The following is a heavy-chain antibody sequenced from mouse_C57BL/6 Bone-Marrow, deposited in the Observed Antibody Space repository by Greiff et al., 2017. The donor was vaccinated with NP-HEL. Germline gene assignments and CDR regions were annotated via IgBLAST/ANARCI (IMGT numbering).Heavy chain of an antibody. CDR1: GFSLTSYG. Sequence: QVQLQQSGPGLVQPSQSLSITCTVSGFSLTSYGVHWVRQSPGKGLEWLGVIWSGGSTDYNAAFISRLSISKDNSKSQVFFKMNSLQADATAIYYCARSEDMITTGLDYWGQGTTLTVSS. CDR3: ARSEDMITTGLDY. V-gene: IGHV2-2*01. J-gene: IGHJ2*01. D-gene: IGHD2-4*01. CDR2: IWSGGST.